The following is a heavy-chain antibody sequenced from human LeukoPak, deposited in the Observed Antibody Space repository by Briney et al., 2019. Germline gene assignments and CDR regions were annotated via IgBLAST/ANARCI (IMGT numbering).Heavy chain of an antibody. J-gene: IGHJ3*01. CDR1: DDSMSGHY. Sequence: SETLSLTCTVSDDSMSGHYLIWIRRSPQKGLEGIGSIHYRGNTNYNPSLESPLTISIDTSKNQFSLKLTSVTAADTALYYCARFQPVNAGAIDVWGPGTMVTVSS. CDR2: IHYRGNT. V-gene: IGHV4-59*11. CDR3: ARFQPVNAGAIDV. D-gene: IGHD1-14*01.